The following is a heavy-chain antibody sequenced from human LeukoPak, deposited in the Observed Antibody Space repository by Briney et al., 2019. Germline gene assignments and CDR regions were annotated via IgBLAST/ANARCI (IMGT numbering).Heavy chain of an antibody. J-gene: IGHJ5*02. Sequence: SETLSLTCTVSGGSISSSNYYWSWIRQPAGKGLEWIGRIYTSGTTNYNPSLKSRVTISIDTSKNQFSLKLSSVTAADTAVYYCARGNGYYGSGSYYNKNWFDPWGQGTLVTVSS. CDR3: ARGNGYYGSGSYYNKNWFDP. CDR2: IYTSGTT. D-gene: IGHD3-10*01. CDR1: GGSISSSNYY. V-gene: IGHV4-61*02.